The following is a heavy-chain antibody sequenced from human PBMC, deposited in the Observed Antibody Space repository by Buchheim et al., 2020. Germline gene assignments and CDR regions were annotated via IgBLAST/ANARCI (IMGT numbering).Heavy chain of an antibody. J-gene: IGHJ5*02. V-gene: IGHV3-48*02. CDR1: GFTFSSYS. Sequence: EVQLVESGGGLVQPGGSLRLSCAASGFTFSSYSMNWVRQAPGKGLEWVSYISSSSSTIYYADSVKGRFTISRDNAKNSLYLQMNSLRDEDTAVYYCARELEITMVRGVILPSPYNWFDPWGQGTL. CDR2: ISSSSSTI. D-gene: IGHD3-10*01. CDR3: ARELEITMVRGVILPSPYNWFDP.